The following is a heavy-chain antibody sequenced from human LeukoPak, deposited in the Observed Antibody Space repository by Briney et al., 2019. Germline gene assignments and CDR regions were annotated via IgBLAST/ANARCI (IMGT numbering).Heavy chain of an antibody. CDR3: ARTTLYDFWSGFFSRFDP. Sequence: SETLSLTCTVSGGSISSSSYYWGWIRQPPGKGLEWIGSIYYSGSTYYNPSLKSRVTISVDTSKNQFSLKLSSVTAADTAVYYCARTTLYDFWSGFFSRFDPWGQGTLVTVSS. V-gene: IGHV4-39*01. J-gene: IGHJ5*02. D-gene: IGHD3-3*01. CDR2: IYYSGST. CDR1: GGSISSSSYY.